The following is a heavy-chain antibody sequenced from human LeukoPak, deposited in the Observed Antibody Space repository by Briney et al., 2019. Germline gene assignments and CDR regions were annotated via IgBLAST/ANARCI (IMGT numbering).Heavy chain of an antibody. D-gene: IGHD6-13*01. Sequence: SVKVSCKASGGTFSSYAISWVRQAPGQGLEWMGGIIPIFGTANYAQKFQGRVTITADESTSTAYMELSSLRSEDTAVYYCASDSEGQQLVQFGYYYGMDVWGQGTTVTVSS. J-gene: IGHJ6*02. CDR2: IIPIFGTA. CDR3: ASDSEGQQLVQFGYYYGMDV. V-gene: IGHV1-69*13. CDR1: GGTFSSYA.